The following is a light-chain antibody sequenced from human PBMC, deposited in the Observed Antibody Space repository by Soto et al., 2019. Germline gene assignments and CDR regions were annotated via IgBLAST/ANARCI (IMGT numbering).Light chain of an antibody. CDR3: QQYGSSPLT. CDR2: GAS. CDR1: QSVSSSY. V-gene: IGKV3-20*01. J-gene: IGKJ4*01. Sequence: EIGVTQSPVTLSSSPGDRATLSCRASQSVSSSYLAFYQQKPGQAPRLLIYGASIRATGIPDRFSGSGSGTDFTLTISRLEPEDFAVYYCQQYGSSPLTFGGGTKVEIK.